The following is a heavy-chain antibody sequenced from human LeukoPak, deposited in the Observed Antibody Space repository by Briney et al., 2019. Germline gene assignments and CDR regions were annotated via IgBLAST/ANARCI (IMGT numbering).Heavy chain of an antibody. V-gene: IGHV1-58*01. CDR2: IVVGSGNT. J-gene: IGHJ4*02. CDR1: GFTFTSSA. CDR3: AAVPEYDILTGYLVDY. D-gene: IGHD3-9*01. Sequence: ASVKVSCKASGFTFTSSAVQWVRQARGQRLEGIGWIVVGSGNTNYAQKFQERVTITRDMSTSTAYMELSSLRSEDTAVYYCAAVPEYDILTGYLVDYWGQGTLVTVSS.